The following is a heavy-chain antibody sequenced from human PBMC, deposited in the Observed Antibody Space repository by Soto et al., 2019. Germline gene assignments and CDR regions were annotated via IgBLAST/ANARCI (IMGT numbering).Heavy chain of an antibody. CDR3: ARDLIVGATGYYGMDV. Sequence: QVQLVQSGAEVKKPGSSVKVSCKASGGTFSSYALSWVRQAPGQGLEWMGGIIPIFGTASYAQKFQGRVTITADESTSTAYMELSSLRSEDTAVYYCARDLIVGATGYYGMDVWGQGTTVTVSS. J-gene: IGHJ6*02. V-gene: IGHV1-69*01. CDR2: IIPIFGTA. CDR1: GGTFSSYA. D-gene: IGHD1-26*01.